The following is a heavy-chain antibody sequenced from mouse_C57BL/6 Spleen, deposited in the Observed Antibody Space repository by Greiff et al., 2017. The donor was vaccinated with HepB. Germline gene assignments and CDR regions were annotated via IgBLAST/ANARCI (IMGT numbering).Heavy chain of an antibody. J-gene: IGHJ2*01. CDR1: GYSITSGYG. V-gene: IGHV3-2*02. D-gene: IGHD1-2*01. CDR3: ARTARIKY. CDR2: ISYSGRT. Sequence: VQLKESGPGLVKPSQSLSLTCTVTGYSITSGYGWNWIRQFPGNKLEWMGYISYSGRTNYKPSLKSRISITRDTSKNQFFLQLNSVTTEDTAAYYCARTARIKYWGQGTTLTVSS.